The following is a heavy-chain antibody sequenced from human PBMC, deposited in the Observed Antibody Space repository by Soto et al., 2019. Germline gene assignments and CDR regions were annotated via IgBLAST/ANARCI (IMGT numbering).Heavy chain of an antibody. Sequence: QVQLVQSGAEVKKPGASVKVSCKASGYTFTSYGLSWVRQAPGQGLEWMGRISANNYNTNYAQKLQGRVTMTTHTSTSTCYREVRDLRSDDTAVYCCPRVVVALGHWFAPWGQGTLVTVSS. D-gene: IGHD2-15*01. CDR1: GYTFTSYG. CDR2: ISANNYNT. V-gene: IGHV1-18*01. CDR3: PRVVVALGHWFAP. J-gene: IGHJ5*02.